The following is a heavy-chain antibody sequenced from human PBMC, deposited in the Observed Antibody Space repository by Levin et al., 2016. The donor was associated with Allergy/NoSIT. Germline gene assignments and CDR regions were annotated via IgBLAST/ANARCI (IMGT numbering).Heavy chain of an antibody. CDR3: VRHVVRHSSTWQMDNWFDP. V-gene: IGHV4-39*01. J-gene: IGHJ5*02. Sequence: SETLSLTCTVSGGSVDSDTNHWGWIRQSPGKGLEWIGTFLHSGRTYYKSSLRSRVTVSVDTSKNQIYLNLRSVTAADTAVYYCVRHVVRHSSTWQMDNWFDPWGQGILVTVSS. D-gene: IGHD6-13*01. CDR2: FLHSGRT. CDR1: GGSVDSDTNH.